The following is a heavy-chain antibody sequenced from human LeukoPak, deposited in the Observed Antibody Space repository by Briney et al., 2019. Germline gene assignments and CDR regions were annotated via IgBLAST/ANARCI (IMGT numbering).Heavy chain of an antibody. CDR1: GFTFSTYS. CDR3: AKRGVVIRVILVGFHKEAYYFDS. V-gene: IGHV3-23*01. CDR2: ISDSGGRT. D-gene: IGHD3-22*01. Sequence: GGSLRLSCAASGFTFSTYSMNWVRQAPGKGLEWVAGISDSGGRTNYADSVKGRFTISRDNPKNTLYLQMNSLRAEDTAVYFCAKRGVVIRVILVGFHKEAYYFDSWGQGALVTVSS. J-gene: IGHJ4*02.